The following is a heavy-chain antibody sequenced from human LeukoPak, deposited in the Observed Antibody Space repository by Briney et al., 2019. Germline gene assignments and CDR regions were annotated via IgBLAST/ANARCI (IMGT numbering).Heavy chain of an antibody. D-gene: IGHD2-2*01. Sequence: SETLSLTCTVSGGSISSYYWSCIRQPPGKGLEWIGYIYYSGSTNYNPSLKSRVTISVDTSKNQFSLKLSSVTAADTAVYYCARHNEGYCSSTSCYAFDYWGQGTLVTVSS. V-gene: IGHV4-59*08. CDR1: GGSISSYY. CDR3: ARHNEGYCSSTSCYAFDY. J-gene: IGHJ4*02. CDR2: IYYSGST.